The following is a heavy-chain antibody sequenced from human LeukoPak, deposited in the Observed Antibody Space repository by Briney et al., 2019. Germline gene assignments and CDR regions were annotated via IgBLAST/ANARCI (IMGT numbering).Heavy chain of an antibody. CDR2: FDPEDGET. CDR3: ATDLVRGYSYGFDY. D-gene: IGHD5-18*01. V-gene: IGHV1-24*01. CDR1: GYTLTELS. J-gene: IGHJ4*02. Sequence: ASVKVSCKVSGYTLTELSMHWVRQAPAKGLEWMGGFDPEDGETIYAQKYQGRVTMTEDTSTDTAYMELSSLRSEDTAVYYCATDLVRGYSYGFDYWGQGTLVTVSS.